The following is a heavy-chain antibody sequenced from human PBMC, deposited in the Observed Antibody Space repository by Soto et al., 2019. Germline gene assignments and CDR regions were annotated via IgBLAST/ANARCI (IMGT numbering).Heavy chain of an antibody. D-gene: IGHD6-19*01. CDR3: ARDFTDSSGPTLGMGV. CDR2: IYYSGST. J-gene: IGHJ6*02. Sequence: SETLSLTCTVSGGSIRSSSYYWGWIRQPPGKGLEWIGNIYYSGSTYYNPSLKSRVTISVDTSKSQFSLKLSSVTAADTAVYYCARDFTDSSGPTLGMGVWGQGTTVTVSS. V-gene: IGHV4-31*03. CDR1: GGSIRSSSYY.